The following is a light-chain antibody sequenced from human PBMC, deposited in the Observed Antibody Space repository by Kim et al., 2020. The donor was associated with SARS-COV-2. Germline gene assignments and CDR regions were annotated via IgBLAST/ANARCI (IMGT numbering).Light chain of an antibody. Sequence: EIVLTQSPGTLSLSPGERATLSCRASQSVSSSYLAWHQQQPGQAPRLLFYGASSRATGIPDMFSGRGPRTDFTLTISSLKPEDFAVYYCLQYGIRITFGQRTRLWIK. V-gene: IGKV3-20*01. CDR3: LQYGIRIT. J-gene: IGKJ5*01. CDR1: QSVSSSY. CDR2: GAS.